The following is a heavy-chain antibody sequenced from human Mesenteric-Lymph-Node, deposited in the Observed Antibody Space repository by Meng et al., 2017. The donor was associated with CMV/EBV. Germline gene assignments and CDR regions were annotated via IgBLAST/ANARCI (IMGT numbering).Heavy chain of an antibody. D-gene: IGHD4-23*01. V-gene: IGHV4-34*01. J-gene: IGHJ4*02. CDR1: GGSFSGYY. Sequence: QVQQQQWGAGLLKPSETLSLTCAVYGGSFSGYYWSWIRQPSGKGLEWIGEINHSGSTNYNPSLKSRVTISVDTSKNQFSLKLSSVTAADTAVYYCARHQRWLKSEGGFNYWGQGTLVTVSS. CDR2: INHSGST. CDR3: ARHQRWLKSEGGFNY.